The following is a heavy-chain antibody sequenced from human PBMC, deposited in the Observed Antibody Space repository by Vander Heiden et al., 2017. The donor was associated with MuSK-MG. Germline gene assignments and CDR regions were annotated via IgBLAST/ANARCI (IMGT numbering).Heavy chain of an antibody. CDR3: AREPNGEYYDILTGYSGFDY. V-gene: IGHV3-48*02. CDR1: GFTCSSYS. Sequence: EVQLVESGGGLVQPGGSLRLSCDASGFTCSSYSMNWVRQAPGKGLEWVSYISSSSSTIYYADSVKGRFTISRDNAKNSLYLQMNSLRDEDTAVYYCAREPNGEYYDILTGYSGFDYWGQGTLVTVSS. CDR2: ISSSSSTI. D-gene: IGHD3-9*01. J-gene: IGHJ4*02.